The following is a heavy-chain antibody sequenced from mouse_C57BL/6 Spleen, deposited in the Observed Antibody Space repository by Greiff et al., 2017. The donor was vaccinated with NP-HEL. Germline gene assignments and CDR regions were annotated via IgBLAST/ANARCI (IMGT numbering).Heavy chain of an antibody. CDR1: GYTFTSYW. J-gene: IGHJ3*01. CDR2: IDPSDSYT. D-gene: IGHD1-1*01. V-gene: IGHV1-50*01. Sequence: QVQLQQPGAELVKPGASVKLSCKASGYTFTSYWMQWVKQRPGQGLEWIGEIDPSDSYTNSNQKFKGKATLTVDTSSSTAYMQLSSLTSEDSAVYYCARLNYGSSWGFAYWGQGTLVTVSA. CDR3: ARLNYGSSWGFAY.